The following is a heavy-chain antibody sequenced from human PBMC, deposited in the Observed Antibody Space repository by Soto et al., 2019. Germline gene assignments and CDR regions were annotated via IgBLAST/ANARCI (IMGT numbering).Heavy chain of an antibody. V-gene: IGHV3-33*01. CDR3: ARWGCSGSNCNLNQRSFDL. CDR1: GFISNVYG. J-gene: IGHJ4*02. CDR2: IRYDGSNK. D-gene: IGHD1-26*01. Sequence: GGSLKLSCAASGFISNVYGINKVRQEPEKGQKRVAVIRYDGSNKYYADSVRGRFTFSRDNSRNTMSLQMNSLSVEDTAMYYCARWGCSGSNCNLNQRSFDLWGQGTLVTVSS.